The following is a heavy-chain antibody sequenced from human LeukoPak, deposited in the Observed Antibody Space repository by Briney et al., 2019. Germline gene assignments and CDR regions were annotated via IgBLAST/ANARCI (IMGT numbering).Heavy chain of an antibody. CDR3: AKAPSATTRSGGYFDY. D-gene: IGHD4-11*01. J-gene: IGHJ4*02. CDR1: GFTFSTYA. CDR2: ISGSGGGT. V-gene: IGHV3-23*01. Sequence: GGSLRLSCAASGFTFSTYAMSWVRQAPGKGLEWVSGISGSGGGTYYADSVKGRFTISRDNSKSTLSLQMNSLRAEDTAVYYCAKAPSATTRSGGYFDYWGQGTLVTVSS.